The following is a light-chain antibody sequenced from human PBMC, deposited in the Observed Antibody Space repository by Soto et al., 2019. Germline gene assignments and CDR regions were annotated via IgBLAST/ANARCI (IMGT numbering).Light chain of an antibody. V-gene: IGLV1-47*01. J-gene: IGLJ1*01. CDR2: RNS. CDR1: ASTIGRNY. CDR3: AAWDDNLSGLYV. Sequence: QSVLTQSPSASGTPGQRVTISCSGSASTIGRNYVYWYQQLPGTAPKLLIYRNSQRPSGAPDRFSGSKSGTSASLAISGLRSEDEADYYCAAWDDNLSGLYVFGAGTKLTVL.